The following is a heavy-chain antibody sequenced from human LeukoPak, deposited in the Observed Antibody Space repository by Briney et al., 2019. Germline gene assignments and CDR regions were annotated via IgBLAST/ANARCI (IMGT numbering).Heavy chain of an antibody. Sequence: PSETLSLTYAVYGGSFSGYYWSWIRQPPGKGLEWIGEINHSGSTDYNPSLKSRVTISIDTSKNQFSLKLSSVTAADTAVYYCARVAVPSSWYMEGRFDYWGQGTLVTVSS. CDR3: ARVAVPSSWYMEGRFDY. CDR1: GGSFSGYY. J-gene: IGHJ4*02. CDR2: INHSGST. V-gene: IGHV4-34*01. D-gene: IGHD6-13*01.